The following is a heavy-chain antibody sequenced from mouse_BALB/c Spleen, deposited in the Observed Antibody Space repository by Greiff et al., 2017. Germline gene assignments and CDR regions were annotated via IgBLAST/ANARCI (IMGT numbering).Heavy chain of an antibody. CDR1: GYNFTSYW. D-gene: IGHD2-2*01. V-gene: IGHV1-55*01. J-gene: IGHJ2*01. CDR2: IYPGSGST. Sequence: QVQLQQPGAELVKPGTSVKLSCKASGYNFTSYWINWVKLRPGQGLEWIGDIYPGSGSTNYNEKFKSKATLTVDTSSSTAYMQLSSLASEDSALYYCARWWLRRFDYWGQGTTLTVSS. CDR3: ARWWLRRFDY.